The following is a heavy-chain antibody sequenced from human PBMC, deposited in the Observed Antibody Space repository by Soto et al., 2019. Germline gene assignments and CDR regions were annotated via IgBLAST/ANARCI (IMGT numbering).Heavy chain of an antibody. CDR2: ISVTSTTI. J-gene: IGHJ4*02. CDR3: ARDGAMTGVFDY. Sequence: PGESLKISCAASGFTFSTFGMNWVRQAPGKGLEWISYISVTSTTIHYADSVKGRFAISRDNAKNSLYLEMDSLRVEDTAVYYCARDGAMTGVFDYWGPGTLVTVSS. V-gene: IGHV3-48*01. D-gene: IGHD3-9*01. CDR1: GFTFSTFG.